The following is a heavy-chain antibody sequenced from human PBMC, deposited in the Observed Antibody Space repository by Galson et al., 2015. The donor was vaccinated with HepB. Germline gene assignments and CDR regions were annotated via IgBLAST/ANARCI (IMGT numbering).Heavy chain of an antibody. Sequence: SVKVSCKASGFIFTRYGISWVRQAPGQGLEWMGWISGYNGDTNYAQNFRGRVTMTTDTSTSTSYLELRSLRSDDTAVYYCARDTVQTAITGTGTFTHWGQGALVIVSS. V-gene: IGHV1-18*01. D-gene: IGHD1-7*01. J-gene: IGHJ4*02. CDR3: ARDTVQTAITGTGTFTH. CDR1: GFIFTRYG. CDR2: ISGYNGDT.